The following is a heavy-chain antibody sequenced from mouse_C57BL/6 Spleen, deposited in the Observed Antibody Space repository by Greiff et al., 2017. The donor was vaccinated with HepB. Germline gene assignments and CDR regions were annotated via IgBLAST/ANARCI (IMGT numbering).Heavy chain of an antibody. Sequence: EVQLQQSGPELVKPGDSVKISCKASGYLFTGYFMNWVMQSHGKSLEWIGRINPYNGDTFYNQKFKGKATLTVDKSSSTAYMELRSLTSEDSAVYYCARRRVYDGYPYWYFDVWGTGTTVTVSS. V-gene: IGHV1-20*01. J-gene: IGHJ1*03. CDR2: INPYNGDT. CDR1: GYLFTGYF. CDR3: ARRRVYDGYPYWYFDV. D-gene: IGHD2-3*01.